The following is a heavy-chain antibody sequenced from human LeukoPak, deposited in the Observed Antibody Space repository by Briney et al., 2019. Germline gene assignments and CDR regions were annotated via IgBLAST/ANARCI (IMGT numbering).Heavy chain of an antibody. V-gene: IGHV3-21*01. D-gene: IGHD6-19*01. Sequence: GSLRLSCAGFGFSFSDYTVNWVRRAPGKGLEWVSSISTSSRYIYYADSVRGRFNISRDNAKNSLFLQMSSLRVEDTAVYYCASGGSRSSRPFYWGQGTLVTVSS. CDR3: ASGGSRSSRPFY. CDR2: ISTSSRYI. J-gene: IGHJ4*02. CDR1: GFSFSDYT.